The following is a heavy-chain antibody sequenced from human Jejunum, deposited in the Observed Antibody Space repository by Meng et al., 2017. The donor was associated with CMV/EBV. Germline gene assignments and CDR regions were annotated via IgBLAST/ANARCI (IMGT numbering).Heavy chain of an antibody. D-gene: IGHD2-21*02. CDR3: ARALDVTAVTATRYFLH. Sequence: LTFGGYAMTWVRQPPGKGLEWVSTIRGRIDETFYADSVKGRFTISRDNSRNTLYLQMDSLRAEDTALYYCARALDVTAVTATRYFLHWGQGTLVTVSS. V-gene: IGHV3-23*01. J-gene: IGHJ1*01. CDR2: IRGRIDET. CDR1: LTFGGYA.